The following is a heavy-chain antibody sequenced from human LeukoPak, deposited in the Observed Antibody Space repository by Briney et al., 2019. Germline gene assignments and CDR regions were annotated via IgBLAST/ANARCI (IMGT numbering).Heavy chain of an antibody. CDR3: ARGHQWELLFNY. CDR2: INPNSGGT. J-gene: IGHJ4*02. D-gene: IGHD1-26*01. V-gene: IGHV1-2*02. CDR1: GYTFTGYY. Sequence: ASVKVSCKASGYTFTGYYMHWVRQAPGQGLGWMGWINPNSGGTNYAQKFQGRVTISADKSISTAYLQWSSLKASDTAMYYCARGHQWELLFNYWGQGTLVTVSS.